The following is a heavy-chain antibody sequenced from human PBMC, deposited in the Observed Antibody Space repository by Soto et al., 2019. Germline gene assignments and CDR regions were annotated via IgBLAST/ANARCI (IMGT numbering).Heavy chain of an antibody. CDR3: ARQGFGPLHGLVDV. V-gene: IGHV4-59*08. J-gene: IGHJ6*02. CDR2: VHHSWGS. Sequence: QVQLQESGPGLVKPSETLSLSCTVSGGSISSYYWSWFRQSPGKRMEWIGYVHHSWGSSYNPSLRSQVAISLDPSKSQFSLKVTSVTATDTAVYYCARQGFGPLHGLVDVWGQGTTVTVSS. CDR1: GGSISSYY. D-gene: IGHD3-10*01.